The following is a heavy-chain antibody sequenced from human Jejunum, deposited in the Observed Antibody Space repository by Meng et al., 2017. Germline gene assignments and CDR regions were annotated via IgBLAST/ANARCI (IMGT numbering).Heavy chain of an antibody. Sequence: SGPTLVKPTETLTLTCAFSGFSLSTHGVGVGWIRQPPGKALEWLVVIYWDDDNRYSPSLKSRVSVAKDTAKNLVILALTNVDPADTGTYYCAHRSSHSSTWDTPIFDYWSQGNLV. CDR1: GFSLSTHGVG. J-gene: IGHJ4*02. CDR2: IYWDDDN. D-gene: IGHD6-13*01. V-gene: IGHV2-5*02. CDR3: AHRSSHSSTWDTPIFDY.